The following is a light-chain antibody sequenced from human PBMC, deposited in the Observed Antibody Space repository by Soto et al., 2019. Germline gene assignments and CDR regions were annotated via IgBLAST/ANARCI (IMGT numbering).Light chain of an antibody. CDR1: QSVSSSY. V-gene: IGKV3-20*01. CDR3: QQYGSSPPVT. CDR2: GAS. Sequence: EIVLTQSPGTLSLSPGERATLSCRASQSVSSSYLAWYQQKPGQDPRLLIYGASRRATGIPDRFSGSGSGTDFTLTISRLEPEDFAVYYCQQYGSSPPVTFGQGTRLEIK. J-gene: IGKJ5*01.